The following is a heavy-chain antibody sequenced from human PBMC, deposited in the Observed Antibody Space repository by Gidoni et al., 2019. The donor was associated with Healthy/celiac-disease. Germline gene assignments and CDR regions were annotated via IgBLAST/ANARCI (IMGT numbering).Heavy chain of an antibody. D-gene: IGHD3-22*01. CDR3: AKSWGYDSSGFDY. J-gene: IGHJ4*02. CDR2: ISGSGGST. Sequence: EVQLLESGGGLVQPGGSLRLSCAASGFTFSSYALRWVRQAPGKGLEWGSAISGSGGSTYYADSVKGRFTISRDNSKNTLYLQMNSLRAEDTAVYYCAKSWGYDSSGFDYWGQGTLVTVSS. V-gene: IGHV3-23*01. CDR1: GFTFSSYA.